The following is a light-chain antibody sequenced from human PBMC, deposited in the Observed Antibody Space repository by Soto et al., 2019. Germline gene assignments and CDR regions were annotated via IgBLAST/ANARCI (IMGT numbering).Light chain of an antibody. CDR1: SSDVGGYNL. V-gene: IGLV2-8*01. CDR3: SSYAGTNIPVR. CDR2: DVT. J-gene: IGLJ3*02. Sequence: QSVLPQPTSASGSPGQSVPISCTGCSSDVGGYNLVSWYQQHPGKAPKLMIYDVTERPSGVPDRFSGSKSCNTASLTVSGLQADDEADYYCSSYAGTNIPVRFGGGTKVTV.